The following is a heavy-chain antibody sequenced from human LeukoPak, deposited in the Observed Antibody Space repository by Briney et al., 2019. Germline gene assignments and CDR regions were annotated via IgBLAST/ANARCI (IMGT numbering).Heavy chain of an antibody. CDR2: FYHGGST. J-gene: IGHJ4*02. D-gene: IGHD6-13*01. CDR3: ARSNRVAAAGIDY. CDR1: GYSISTGYY. Sequence: SETLSLTCTVSGYSISTGYYWDWIRQPPGKGLEWIGTFYHGGSTYYDPSLKSRVTISVDTSKNQFSLKLSSVTAADTAVYYCARSNRVAAAGIDYWGQGTLVTVSS. V-gene: IGHV4-38-2*02.